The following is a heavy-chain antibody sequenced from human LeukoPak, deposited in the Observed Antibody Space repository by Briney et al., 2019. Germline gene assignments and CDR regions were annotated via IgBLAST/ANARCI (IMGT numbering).Heavy chain of an antibody. J-gene: IGHJ4*02. V-gene: IGHV3-30*02. CDR3: AKDRPRRIYYDSSGTFDY. CDR2: IRYDGSNK. D-gene: IGHD3-22*01. Sequence: GGSLRLSCAASGFTFSSYGMHWVRQAPGKGLEWVAFIRYDGSNKYYADSVKGRFTISRDNSKNTLYLQMNSLRAEDTAVYYCAKDRPRRIYYDSSGTFDYWGQGTLVTVSS. CDR1: GFTFSSYG.